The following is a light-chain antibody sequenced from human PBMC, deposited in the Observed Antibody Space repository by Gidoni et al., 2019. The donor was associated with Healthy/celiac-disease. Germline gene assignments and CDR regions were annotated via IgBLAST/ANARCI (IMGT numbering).Light chain of an antibody. CDR2: GKN. CDR1: SLRSYY. J-gene: IGLJ1*01. V-gene: IGLV3-19*01. CDR3: NSRDSSGNHLF. Sequence: SSELTQDPAVSVALGQTVRITCQGDSLRSYYAGWYQQKPGQAPVLVIYGKNNRPSGIPDRFSGSSSGNTASLTITGAQAEDEADYYCNSRDSSGNHLFFGTGTKVTVL.